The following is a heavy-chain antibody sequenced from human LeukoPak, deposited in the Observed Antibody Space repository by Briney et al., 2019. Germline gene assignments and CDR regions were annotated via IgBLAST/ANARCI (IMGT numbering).Heavy chain of an antibody. D-gene: IGHD2-21*02. Sequence: GGSLRLSCAASGFTFSSYGMHWVRQAPGKGLEWVAFIRYDGSNKYYADSVKGRFTISRDNSKNTLYLQMNSLRAEDTAVYYCAKDSLWREVTATHFDYWGQGTLVTVSS. V-gene: IGHV3-30*02. CDR3: AKDSLWREVTATHFDY. J-gene: IGHJ4*02. CDR2: IRYDGSNK. CDR1: GFTFSSYG.